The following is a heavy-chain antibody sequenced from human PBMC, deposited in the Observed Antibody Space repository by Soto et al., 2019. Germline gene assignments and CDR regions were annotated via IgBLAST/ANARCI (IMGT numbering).Heavy chain of an antibody. Sequence: GGPLRLSCAASGFTFSSYGMHWVRQAPGKGLEWVAVIWYDGSNKYYADSVKGRFTISRDNSKNTLYLQMNSLRAEDTAVYYCARTVATSEVDYYYGMDVWGQGTTVTVSS. CDR2: IWYDGSNK. CDR3: ARTVATSEVDYYYGMDV. J-gene: IGHJ6*02. D-gene: IGHD5-12*01. CDR1: GFTFSSYG. V-gene: IGHV3-33*01.